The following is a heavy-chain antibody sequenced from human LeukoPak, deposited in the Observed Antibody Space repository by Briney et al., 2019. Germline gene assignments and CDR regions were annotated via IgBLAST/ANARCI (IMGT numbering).Heavy chain of an antibody. J-gene: IGHJ5*02. CDR3: ARDGWFGELLAAWFDP. CDR1: GFTFSSYS. CDR2: ISSSSSYI. V-gene: IGHV3-21*01. Sequence: PGGSLRLSCAASGFTFSSYSMNWVRQAPGKGLEWVSSISSSSSYIYYADSVKGRFTISRDNAKNSLYLQMSSLRAEDTAVYYCARDGWFGELLAAWFDPWGQGTLVTVSS. D-gene: IGHD3-10*01.